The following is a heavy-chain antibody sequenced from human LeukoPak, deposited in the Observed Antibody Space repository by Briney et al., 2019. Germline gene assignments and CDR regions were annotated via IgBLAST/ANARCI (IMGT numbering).Heavy chain of an antibody. V-gene: IGHV1-2*04. Sequence: ASAKVSCKASGYTFTGYYMHWVRQAPGQGLEWMGWINPNSGGTNYAQKFQGWVTMTRDTSISTAYMELSRLRSDDTAVYYCARSDPRWSNYYYYGMDVWGQGTTVTVSS. J-gene: IGHJ6*02. CDR2: INPNSGGT. D-gene: IGHD2-8*01. CDR1: GYTFTGYY. CDR3: ARSDPRWSNYYYYGMDV.